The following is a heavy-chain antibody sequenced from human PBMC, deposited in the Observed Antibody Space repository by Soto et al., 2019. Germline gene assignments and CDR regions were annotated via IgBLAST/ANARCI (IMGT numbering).Heavy chain of an antibody. J-gene: IGHJ5*01. V-gene: IGHV4-34*01. CDR1: GGSFSGHS. CDR3: STRAYDTTAYDRFDP. Sequence: QVQLQQWGAGLLKPSETLSLTCAVYGGSFSGHSWTWIRQPPGKGLEWIGDINHSGRVNYNPSLKSHVTIPLDTSTNQFCPTLRAVTAADTAMYYCSTRAYDTTAYDRFDPWGQATLVTVSS. D-gene: IGHD3-22*01. CDR2: INHSGRV.